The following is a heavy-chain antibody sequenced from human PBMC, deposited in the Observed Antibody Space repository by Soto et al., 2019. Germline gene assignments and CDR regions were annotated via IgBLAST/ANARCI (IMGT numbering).Heavy chain of an antibody. CDR1: GFIFSDYY. J-gene: IGHJ4*02. CDR3: ASNPYGSGISPFDY. Sequence: PGGSLRLSCAASGFIFSDYYMSWIRQAPGKGLEWVSYISSSSSYTNYADSVKGRFTISRDNAKNSLYLQMNSLRAEDTAVYYCASNPYGSGISPFDYWGQGTLVTVSS. D-gene: IGHD3-10*01. CDR2: ISSSSSYT. V-gene: IGHV3-11*06.